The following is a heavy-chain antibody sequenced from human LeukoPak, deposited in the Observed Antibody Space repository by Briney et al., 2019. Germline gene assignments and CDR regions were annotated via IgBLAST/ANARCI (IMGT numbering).Heavy chain of an antibody. V-gene: IGHV3-48*04. D-gene: IGHD1-1*01. Sequence: GGSLGLSCAASGFSFSTYAMNWVRQAPGKGLEWLSYISSSSSVIYYADSVMGRFTISRDNAKNSLYLQMNSLRAEDTAVYYCARDYKGVDCWGQGTLVTVSS. CDR3: ARDYKGVDC. CDR2: ISSSSSVI. J-gene: IGHJ4*02. CDR1: GFSFSTYA.